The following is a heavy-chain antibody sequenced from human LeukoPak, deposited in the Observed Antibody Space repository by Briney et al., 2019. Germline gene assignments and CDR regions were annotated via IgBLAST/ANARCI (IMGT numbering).Heavy chain of an antibody. CDR1: GFTFSSYA. CDR3: AIHNSSSSPLDY. Sequence: GGSLRLSCAASGFTFSSYAMHWVRQAPGKGLEWVAVISYDGSNKYYADSVKGRFTISRDNSKNTLYLQMNSLRAEDTAVYYCAIHNSSSSPLDYWGQGTLVTVSS. CDR2: ISYDGSNK. D-gene: IGHD6-6*01. V-gene: IGHV3-30*04. J-gene: IGHJ4*02.